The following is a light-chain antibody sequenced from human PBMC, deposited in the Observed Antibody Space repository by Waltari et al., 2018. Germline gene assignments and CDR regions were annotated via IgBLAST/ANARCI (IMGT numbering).Light chain of an antibody. J-gene: IGLJ1*01. Sequence: GLTQPASVSGSPGQSITISCTGTCSDVVNYNLFSWYQQYPGKAPNLMVYEVTKRTSGVSDRFSGSKSGNTASLTIYGLQSEDEADYYCCSYAGLGIYVFGTGTKVTVL. CDR2: EVT. CDR3: CSYAGLGIYV. V-gene: IGLV2-23*02. CDR1: CSDVVNYNL.